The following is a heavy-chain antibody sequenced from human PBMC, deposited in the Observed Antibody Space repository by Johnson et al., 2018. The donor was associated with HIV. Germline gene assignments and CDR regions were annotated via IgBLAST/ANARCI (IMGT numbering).Heavy chain of an antibody. J-gene: IGHJ3*02. CDR2: IGAAGDT. Sequence: VQLVESGGGLVQPGGSLRLSCVASGFTFSNYDMHWVRQATGKGLEWVSVIGAAGDTYYPGSVKGRFTISRENAKNSLYLQMNSLRAEDTAVYYCARGYTIGAFDIWGQGKWSPSL. CDR1: GFTFSNYD. D-gene: IGHD3-3*01. CDR3: ARGYTIGAFDI. V-gene: IGHV3-13*01.